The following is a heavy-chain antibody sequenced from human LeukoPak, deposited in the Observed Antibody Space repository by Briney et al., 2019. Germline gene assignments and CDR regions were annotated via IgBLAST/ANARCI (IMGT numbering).Heavy chain of an antibody. CDR2: IYSGGST. Sequence: GGSLRLSCAASGFSVSSNYMSWVRQAPGKGLEWVSVIYSGGSTYYADSVKDRFTISRDNSNNTPYLQMNSLRVEDTAVDYCAGGGHNYGLSLVYWGQGTLVTVSS. D-gene: IGHD5-18*01. CDR3: AGGGHNYGLSLVY. J-gene: IGHJ4*02. V-gene: IGHV3-53*01. CDR1: GFSVSSNY.